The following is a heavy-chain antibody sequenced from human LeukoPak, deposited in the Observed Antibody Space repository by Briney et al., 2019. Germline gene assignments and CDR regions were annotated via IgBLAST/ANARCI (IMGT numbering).Heavy chain of an antibody. V-gene: IGHV3-7*01. Sequence: GGSLRLSCAASGFTLNTYWMSWVRQAPGKGLEWVANIKQDGSEKYYVDSVKGRFTISRDNAKNSLYLQMNSLRAEDTAVYYCARIRYDAFDIWGQGTMVTVSS. CDR2: IKQDGSEK. CDR3: ARIRYDAFDI. CDR1: GFTLNTYW. J-gene: IGHJ3*02. D-gene: IGHD3-16*01.